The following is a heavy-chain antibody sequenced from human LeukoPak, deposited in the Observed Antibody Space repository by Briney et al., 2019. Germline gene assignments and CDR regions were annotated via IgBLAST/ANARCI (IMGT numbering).Heavy chain of an antibody. V-gene: IGHV4-31*03. CDR2: IYYSGSP. CDR1: GGSINSGAYY. J-gene: IGHJ4*02. CDR3: ARVDDY. Sequence: PSQTLSLTCTVSGGSINSGAYYWTWIRRHPGKGLEWIGHIYYSGSPYYNPSLKSRVSMSVDTSKNQFSLKLSSVIAADTAVYYCARVDDYWGQGTLVTVSS.